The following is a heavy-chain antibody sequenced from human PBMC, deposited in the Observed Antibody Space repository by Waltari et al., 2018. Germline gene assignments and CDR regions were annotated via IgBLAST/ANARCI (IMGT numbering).Heavy chain of an antibody. CDR1: GYSISSGYS. CDR3: ARVISSSWLDY. D-gene: IGHD6-13*01. J-gene: IGHJ4*02. Sequence: QVQLQESGPGRVKPSETLSLTCAVHGYSISSGYSWGWIRQPPGKGLGWIGSIYHSGSTYYHPSLKSRVTISVDTSKNQFSLKLSSVTAADTAVYYCARVISSSWLDYWGQGTLVTVSS. CDR2: IYHSGST. V-gene: IGHV4-38-2*01.